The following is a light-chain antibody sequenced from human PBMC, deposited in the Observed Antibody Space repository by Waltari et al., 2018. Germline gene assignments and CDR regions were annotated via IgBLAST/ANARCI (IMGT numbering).Light chain of an antibody. CDR2: KAS. CDR1: HSVSSW. Sequence: DIQMTQSPSTLSASVGDTVTITCRASHSVSSWLAWYQQRPVKAPKVLISKASSLESGVPSRFSGTGSGTEFTLTISSLQPDDVATYYCQQYNTYSPYTFGQGTKVEI. J-gene: IGKJ2*01. CDR3: QQYNTYSPYT. V-gene: IGKV1-5*03.